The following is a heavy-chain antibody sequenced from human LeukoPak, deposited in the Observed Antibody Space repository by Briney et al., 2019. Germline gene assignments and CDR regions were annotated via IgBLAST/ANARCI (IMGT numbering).Heavy chain of an antibody. CDR2: IKQDGSEK. J-gene: IGHJ4*02. D-gene: IGHD1-7*01. V-gene: IGHV3-7*03. CDR1: GFTFSSYW. CDR3: AKPVGGITGTTWGFLPDY. Sequence: GGSLRLSCAASGFTFSSYWMSWVRQAPGKGLEWVANIKQDGSEKYYVDSVKGRFTISRDNAKNSLYLQMNSLRAEDTAVYYCAKPVGGITGTTWGFLPDYWGQGTLVTVSS.